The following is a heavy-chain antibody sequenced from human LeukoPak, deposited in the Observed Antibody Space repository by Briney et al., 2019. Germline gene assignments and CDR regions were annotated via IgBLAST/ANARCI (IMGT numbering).Heavy chain of an antibody. Sequence: ASVKVSCKASGYTFTSYYMHWVRQAPGQGLEWMGIINPSGGSTSYAQKFQGRVTMTRDTSTSTVYMELSSLRSEDTAVYYCARKPKNGGRYDSSGLDAFDIWGQGTTVTVSS. J-gene: IGHJ3*02. CDR2: INPSGGST. D-gene: IGHD3-22*01. V-gene: IGHV1-46*01. CDR3: ARKPKNGGRYDSSGLDAFDI. CDR1: GYTFTSYY.